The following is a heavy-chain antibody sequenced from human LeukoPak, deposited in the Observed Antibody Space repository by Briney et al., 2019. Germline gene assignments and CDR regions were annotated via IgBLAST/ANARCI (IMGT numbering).Heavy chain of an antibody. V-gene: IGHV3-15*01. CDR2: IKSKTDGGTT. CDR1: GFTFSNAW. Sequence: PGGSLRLSRAASGFTFSNAWMSWVRQAPGKGLEWVGRIKSKTDGGTTDYAAPVKGRFTISRDDSKNTLYLQMNSLKTEDTAVYYCTTDIGYDFWSGPPPWGQGTLVTVSS. D-gene: IGHD3-3*01. J-gene: IGHJ5*02. CDR3: TTDIGYDFWSGPPP.